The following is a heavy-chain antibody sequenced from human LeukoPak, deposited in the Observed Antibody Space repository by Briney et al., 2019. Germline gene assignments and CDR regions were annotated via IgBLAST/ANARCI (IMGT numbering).Heavy chain of an antibody. V-gene: IGHV3-7*01. CDR2: IKQDGSEK. CDR1: GFTFSSYW. Sequence: GGSLRLSCAASGFTFSSYWMSWVRQAPGKGLEWVANIKQDGSEKYYVDSVKGRFTISRDNAKNSLYLQMNSLRAEDTAVYYCARAEVVVVVAASAGYYYYGMDVWGQGTTVTVSS. CDR3: ARAEVVVVVAASAGYYYYGMDV. D-gene: IGHD2-15*01. J-gene: IGHJ6*02.